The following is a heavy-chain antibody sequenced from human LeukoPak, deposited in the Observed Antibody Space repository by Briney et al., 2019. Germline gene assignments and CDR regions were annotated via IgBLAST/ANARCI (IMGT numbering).Heavy chain of an antibody. D-gene: IGHD3-16*01. Sequence: PSETLSLTRTVSGGSISSSSYYWGWIRQPPGKGLEWIGSIYYSGSTYYNPSLKSRVTISVDTSKNQFSLKLSSVTAADTAVYYCARAGETTFDYWGQGTLVTVSS. CDR1: GGSISSSSYY. J-gene: IGHJ4*02. CDR2: IYYSGST. V-gene: IGHV4-39*07. CDR3: ARAGETTFDY.